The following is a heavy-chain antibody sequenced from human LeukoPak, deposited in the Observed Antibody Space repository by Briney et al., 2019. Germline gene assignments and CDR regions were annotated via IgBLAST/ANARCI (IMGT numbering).Heavy chain of an antibody. Sequence: GGSLRLSCAASGFTFSRNYMSWVRQAPGKGLEWVSVIYSGGRTYYADSVKGRFTISRDNSKNTLYLQMNSLRAEDTAVYYCARAGPSSSWHQLDYWGQGTLVTVSS. CDR1: GFTFSRNY. D-gene: IGHD6-13*01. CDR2: IYSGGRT. J-gene: IGHJ4*02. V-gene: IGHV3-66*01. CDR3: ARAGPSSSWHQLDY.